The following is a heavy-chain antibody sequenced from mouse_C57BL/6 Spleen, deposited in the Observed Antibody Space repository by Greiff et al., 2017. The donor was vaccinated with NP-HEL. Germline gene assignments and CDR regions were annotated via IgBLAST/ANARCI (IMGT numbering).Heavy chain of an antibody. J-gene: IGHJ2*01. Sequence: QVQLQQPGAELVRPGSSVKLSCKASGYTFTSYWMYWVKQRPGQGLEWIGNIYPSDSETHYNQKFKDKATLTVDKSSSTAYMQLSSLTSEDSAVYYCARGSSFYFDYWGQGTTLTVSS. CDR3: ARGSSFYFDY. CDR2: IYPSDSET. D-gene: IGHD1-1*01. V-gene: IGHV1-61*01. CDR1: GYTFTSYW.